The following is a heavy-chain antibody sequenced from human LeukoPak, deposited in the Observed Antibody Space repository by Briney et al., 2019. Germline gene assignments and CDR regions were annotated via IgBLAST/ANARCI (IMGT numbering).Heavy chain of an antibody. CDR3: AKDSTHYRMWDDYDSRGLYY. D-gene: IGHD3-22*01. J-gene: IGHJ4*02. CDR1: GGSFSGYY. V-gene: IGHV4-34*01. CDR2: INHSGST. Sequence: SETLSLTCAVYGGSFSGYYWSWIRQPPGKGLEWIGEINHSGSTNYNPSLKSRVTISVDTSKNQFSLKLSSVTAADTAVYYCAKDSTHYRMWDDYDSRGLYYWGQGTLVTVSS.